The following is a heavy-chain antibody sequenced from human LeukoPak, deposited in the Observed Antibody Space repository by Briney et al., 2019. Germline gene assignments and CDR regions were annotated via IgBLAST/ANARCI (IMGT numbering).Heavy chain of an antibody. CDR1: GFTFSSYW. D-gene: IGHD6-19*01. V-gene: IGHV3-7*01. CDR3: ARDSGRVNY. J-gene: IGHJ4*02. Sequence: GGSLRLSCAASGFTFSSYWMSWARQAPGKGLERVANIKQDGSEKNYVDSVKGRFTISRDNAKNSLFLQMNSLRPEDTAVYYCARDSGRVNYWGQGTLVTVSS. CDR2: IKQDGSEK.